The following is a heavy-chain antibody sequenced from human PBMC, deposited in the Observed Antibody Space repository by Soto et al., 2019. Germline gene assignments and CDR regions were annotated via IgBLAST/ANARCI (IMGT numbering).Heavy chain of an antibody. J-gene: IGHJ6*02. CDR2: IWYDGSNK. D-gene: IGHD2-2*01. Sequence: GGSLRLSCAASGFTFSSYGMHWVRQAPGKGLEWVAVIWYDGSNKYYADSVKGRFTISRDNSKNTLYLQMNSLRAEDTAVYYCARDLPAGRYGMDVWGQGTTVTVSS. CDR1: GFTFSSYG. CDR3: ARDLPAGRYGMDV. V-gene: IGHV3-33*01.